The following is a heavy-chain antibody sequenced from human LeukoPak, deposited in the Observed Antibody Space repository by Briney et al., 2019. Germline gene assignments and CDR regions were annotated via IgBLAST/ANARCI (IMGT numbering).Heavy chain of an antibody. CDR1: GGTFSSYT. J-gene: IGHJ4*02. CDR2: IIPILGIA. Sequence: SVKVSCKASGGTFSSYTISWVRQGPGQGLEWMGRIIPILGIANYAQKFQGRVTITADKSTSTAYMELSSLRSEDTAVYYCASTADAIVVVPAYWGQGTLVTVSS. V-gene: IGHV1-69*02. D-gene: IGHD2-2*01. CDR3: ASTADAIVVVPAY.